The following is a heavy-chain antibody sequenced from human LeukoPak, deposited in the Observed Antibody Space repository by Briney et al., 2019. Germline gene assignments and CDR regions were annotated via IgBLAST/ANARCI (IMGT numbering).Heavy chain of an antibody. CDR1: GFTSSSYG. J-gene: IGHJ4*02. Sequence: GGSLRLSCAASGFTSSSYGMHWVRQAPGKGLEWVALIWYDGSNKYYADSVKGRLTISRDNSKNTLYLQMNNLRAEDTAVYYCAREGPRGNSQFGYWGQGTLVTVSS. CDR3: AREGPRGNSQFGY. D-gene: IGHD2/OR15-2a*01. CDR2: IWYDGSNK. V-gene: IGHV3-33*01.